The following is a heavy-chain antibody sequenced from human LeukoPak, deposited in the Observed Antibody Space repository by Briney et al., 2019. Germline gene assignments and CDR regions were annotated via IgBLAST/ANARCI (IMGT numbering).Heavy chain of an antibody. Sequence: PSETLSLTCAVYGGSFSGYYWSWIRQPPGKGLEWIGEINHSGSTNYNPSLKSRVTISVDTSKNQLSLKLSSVTAADTAVYYCARGRKSHARILSKHSGAFDIWGQGTMVTVSS. D-gene: IGHD2-15*01. CDR3: ARGRKSHARILSKHSGAFDI. J-gene: IGHJ3*02. CDR2: INHSGST. V-gene: IGHV4-34*01. CDR1: GGSFSGYY.